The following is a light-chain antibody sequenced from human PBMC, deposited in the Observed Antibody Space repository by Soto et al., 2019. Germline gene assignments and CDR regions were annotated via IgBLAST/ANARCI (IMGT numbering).Light chain of an antibody. CDR1: QSVSSN. J-gene: IGKJ3*01. Sequence: QPSASLSVSPGERATRSCRASQSVSSNLAWYQQKPGQAPRLLIYGASTRATGIPARFSGSGSGTEFTLTISGLEPEDFAMYYCQQYGDSPFTFGPGTKVDI. CDR2: GAS. CDR3: QQYGDSPFT. V-gene: IGKV3-15*01.